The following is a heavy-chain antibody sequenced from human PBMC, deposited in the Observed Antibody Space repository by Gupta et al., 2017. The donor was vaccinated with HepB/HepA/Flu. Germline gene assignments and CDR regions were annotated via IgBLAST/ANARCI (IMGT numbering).Heavy chain of an antibody. D-gene: IGHD1-1*01. CDR3: AREGRYGHIDAFDM. CDR2: IASGGGT. J-gene: IGHJ3*02. CDR1: EFPFPDYD. V-gene: IGHV3-13*01. Sequence: EVQLVESGGGLVQPGGSLRPSCAASEFPFPDYDIPWVRQGVGKGLEWVSSIASGGGTHYADSVKGRFTVSRDIARNSFFLQMNSLRDGDTAVYYCAREGRYGHIDAFDMWGQGTMVTVSS.